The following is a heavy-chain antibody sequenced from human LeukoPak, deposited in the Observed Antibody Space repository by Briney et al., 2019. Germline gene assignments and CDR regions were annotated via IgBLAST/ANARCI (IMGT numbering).Heavy chain of an antibody. CDR1: GYTFTGYG. CDR2: ISAYNGNT. Sequence: ASVKVSCKASGYTFTGYGISWVRQAPGQGLEWMGWISAYNGNTNYAQKLQGRVTMTTDTSTSTAYIELRSLRSDDTAVYYCARSDAVGDYYYYYMDVWGKGTTVTVSS. J-gene: IGHJ6*03. D-gene: IGHD3-16*01. CDR3: ARSDAVGDYYYYYMDV. V-gene: IGHV1-18*01.